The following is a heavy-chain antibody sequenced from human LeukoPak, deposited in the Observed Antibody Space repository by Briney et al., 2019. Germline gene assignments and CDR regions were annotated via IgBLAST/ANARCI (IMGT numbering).Heavy chain of an antibody. CDR3: ARFAIAKRAMDV. D-gene: IGHD2-21*01. V-gene: IGHV4-4*02. J-gene: IGHJ6*02. CDR2: IYHSGST. Sequence: SETLSLTCAVSGGSISSSNWWSWVRQPPGKGLEWIGEIYHSGSTNYNPSLNSRRVTMSVDTSKNQFSLKLTSVTAADAAVYFCARFAIAKRAMDVWGQGTTVTVSS. CDR1: GGSISSSNW.